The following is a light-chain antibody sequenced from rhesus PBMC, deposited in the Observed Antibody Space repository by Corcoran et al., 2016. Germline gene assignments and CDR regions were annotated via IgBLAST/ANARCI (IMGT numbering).Light chain of an antibody. CDR1: QGISSW. V-gene: IGKV1-22*01. CDR2: KAS. CDR3: QQYSSRPRT. J-gene: IGKJ1*01. Sequence: DIQMTQSPSSLSASVGDTVTITCRASQGISSWLAWYQQKPGKAPEVLIYKASSLESGVPSRFHGSGSGTDCTLTIISLQSEDFATYYCQQYSSRPRTFGQGTKVEIK.